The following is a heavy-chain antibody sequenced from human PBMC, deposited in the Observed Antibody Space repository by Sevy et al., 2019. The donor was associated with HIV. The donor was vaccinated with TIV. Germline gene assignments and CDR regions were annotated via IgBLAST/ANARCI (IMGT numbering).Heavy chain of an antibody. V-gene: IGHV3-7*03. CDR2: IKRDASEK. D-gene: IGHD2-2*01. CDR3: ARDCNSASCLWGLDV. Sequence: GGSLRLSCVASGFSFTNYWMTWVRQAPGKGLEWVANIKRDASEKYHVGSVKDLFTISRDNAKESLYLQMKSLRAEDTAVYYCARDCNSASCLWGLDVWGQWTTVTVSS. J-gene: IGHJ6*02. CDR1: GFSFTNYW.